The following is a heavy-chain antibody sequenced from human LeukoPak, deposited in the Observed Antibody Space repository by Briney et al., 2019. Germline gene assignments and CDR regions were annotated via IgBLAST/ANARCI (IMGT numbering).Heavy chain of an antibody. J-gene: IGHJ4*02. D-gene: IGHD5-24*01. CDR3: ARILEMATIYY. CDR1: GASITNGAYC. V-gene: IGHV4-30-4*07. Sequence: SETLSLTCAVSGASITNGAYCWSWIRQPPGKGLEWIGYIYDSGTTFYNPSLKTRLIISVDTSKNQFSLRLTSATAADTAVYYCARILEMATIYYWGQGTLVTVSS. CDR2: IYDSGTT.